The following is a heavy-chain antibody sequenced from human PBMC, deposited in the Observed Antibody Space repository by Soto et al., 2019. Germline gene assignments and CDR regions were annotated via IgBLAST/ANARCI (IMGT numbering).Heavy chain of an antibody. J-gene: IGHJ5*02. D-gene: IGHD3-10*01. CDR3: ARFYGSVFDP. Sequence: PSETLSLTCTVSGGSMSSYYWSWIRQPPGKGLEWIGYIYYSGTTNNNPSLQSRVTISVDTSTNQFSLKLTSVTAADTAVYYCARFYGSVFDPWGQGTQVTVSS. CDR1: GGSMSSYY. CDR2: IYYSGTT. V-gene: IGHV4-59*08.